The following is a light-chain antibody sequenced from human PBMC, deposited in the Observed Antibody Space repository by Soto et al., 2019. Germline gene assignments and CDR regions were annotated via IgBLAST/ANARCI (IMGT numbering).Light chain of an antibody. V-gene: IGKV1-5*03. J-gene: IGKJ1*01. CDR1: QGITTW. CDR2: QAS. Sequence: DIQMTQFPSTLSASVGDRVTITCRASQGITTWLAWYQQKPGKAPQLLIYQASTLGGGVPSRFSGSGSGTKFTLTISSLQPDDFATYYCQQYHSYWTFGQGTKVEIK. CDR3: QQYHSYWT.